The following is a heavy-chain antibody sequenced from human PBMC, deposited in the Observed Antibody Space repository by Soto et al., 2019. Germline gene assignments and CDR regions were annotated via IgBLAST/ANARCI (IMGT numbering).Heavy chain of an antibody. J-gene: IGHJ3*02. CDR2: INPSGGST. V-gene: IGHV1-46*03. CDR1: GYTFTSYY. Sequence: QVQLVQSGAEVKKPGASVKVSCKASGYTFTSYYMHWVRQAPGQGLEWMGIINPSGGSTRYAQKFQGRVTMTRDTSTSTVYMELSSLRSEDTAVYYCAREVSYGDSSTDAFDIWGQGTMVTVSS. D-gene: IGHD4-17*01. CDR3: AREVSYGDSSTDAFDI.